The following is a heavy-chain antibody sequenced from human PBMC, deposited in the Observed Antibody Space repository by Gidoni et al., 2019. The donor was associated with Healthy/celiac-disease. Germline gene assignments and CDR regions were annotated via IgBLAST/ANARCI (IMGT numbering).Heavy chain of an antibody. CDR1: GFTFSSYA. V-gene: IGHV3-23*01. CDR3: AKDLRLNEQLAPGVLFDY. CDR2: ISGSGGST. Sequence: EVQLLESGGGLVQPGGSLRLSCAASGFTFSSYALSWVRQAPGKGLEWVSAISGSGGSTYYADSVKGRFTISRDNSKNTLYLQMNSLRAEDTAVYYCAKDLRLNEQLAPGVLFDYWGQGTLVTVSS. D-gene: IGHD6-6*01. J-gene: IGHJ4*02.